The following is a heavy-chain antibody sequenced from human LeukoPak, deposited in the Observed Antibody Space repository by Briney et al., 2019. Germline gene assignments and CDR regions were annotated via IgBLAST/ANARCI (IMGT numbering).Heavy chain of an antibody. CDR3: ARGSIVGWFDP. CDR1: GASLNGFF. Sequence: SETLSLTCAVDGASLNGFFWNWIRQSPGKGLEWIGEMNQGGGARFNPSLESRVIIAVDTSKNQFTLKVNSVTDADTAVYYCARGSIVGWFDPWGQGTLVTVSS. CDR2: MNQGGGA. D-gene: IGHD1-26*01. V-gene: IGHV4-34*01. J-gene: IGHJ5*02.